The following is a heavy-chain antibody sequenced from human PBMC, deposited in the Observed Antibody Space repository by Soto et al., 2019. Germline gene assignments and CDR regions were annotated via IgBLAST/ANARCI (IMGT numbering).Heavy chain of an antibody. CDR3: GGDRGGNDFDL. CDR1: GFTFDDYG. J-gene: IGHJ4*02. Sequence: GGSLRLSCAASGFTFDDYGMTWVRQAPGKGLEWVSGINWNGGSTGYADSVKGRFTISRDNAKNSLYLQINSLRAEDTALYHCGGDRGGNDFDLWGQGTLVTVSS. V-gene: IGHV3-20*01. CDR2: INWNGGST. D-gene: IGHD5-12*01.